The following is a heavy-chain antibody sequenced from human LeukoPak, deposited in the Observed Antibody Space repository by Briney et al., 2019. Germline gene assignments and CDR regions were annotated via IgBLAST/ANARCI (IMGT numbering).Heavy chain of an antibody. Sequence: SETPSLTCTVSGGSIRNYYWSWLRQPPGKGLEWIGYIYYSGSTNYNPSLKSRVTISVDTSKNQFSLKLSSVTAADTAVYYCARKGGTFDYWGQGTLVTVSS. J-gene: IGHJ4*02. CDR2: IYYSGST. D-gene: IGHD2-15*01. CDR1: GGSIRNYY. CDR3: ARKGGTFDY. V-gene: IGHV4-59*08.